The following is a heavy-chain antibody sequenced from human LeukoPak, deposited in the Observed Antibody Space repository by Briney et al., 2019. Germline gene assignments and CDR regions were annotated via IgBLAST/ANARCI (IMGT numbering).Heavy chain of an antibody. V-gene: IGHV4-59*01. D-gene: IGHD3-22*01. CDR1: GGSISSYY. Sequence: PSETLSLTCTVSGGSISSYYWSWLRQPPGKGLEWIGYIYYSGSTNYNPSLKSRVTISVDTSKNQFSLKLSSVTAADTAVYYCARVPTYHYYDSSGYSRWFDPWGQGTLVTVSS. CDR2: IYYSGST. J-gene: IGHJ5*02. CDR3: ARVPTYHYYDSSGYSRWFDP.